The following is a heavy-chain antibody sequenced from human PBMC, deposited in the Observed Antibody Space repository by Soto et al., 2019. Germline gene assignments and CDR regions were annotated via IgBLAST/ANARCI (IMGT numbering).Heavy chain of an antibody. V-gene: IGHV4-59*01. Sequence: PAETLSLTCTVSGVSMTSSSLNWIRQPPGGGLEWIGNVYYRGNTDYNPSLKSRIAISIDTSKSHFSLKLTSVTAADPAFYYGGVGGGGGAFAIWGQGPMVT. CDR2: VYYRGNT. CDR3: GVGGGGGAFAI. J-gene: IGHJ3*02. D-gene: IGHD3-10*01. CDR1: GVSMTSSS.